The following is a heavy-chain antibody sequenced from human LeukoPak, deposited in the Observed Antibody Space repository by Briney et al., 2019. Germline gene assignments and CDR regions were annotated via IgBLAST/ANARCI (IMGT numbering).Heavy chain of an antibody. Sequence: SETLSLTCAVYGGSFSGYYWSWIRQTPGKGLEWIGEINHSGSTNYNPSLKSRVTISVDTSKNQFSLKLSSVTAADTAVYYCARGHTRVYDNLTYFDYWGQGTLVTVSS. D-gene: IGHD3-9*01. CDR3: ARGHTRVYDNLTYFDY. CDR2: INHSGST. J-gene: IGHJ4*02. CDR1: GGSFSGYY. V-gene: IGHV4-34*01.